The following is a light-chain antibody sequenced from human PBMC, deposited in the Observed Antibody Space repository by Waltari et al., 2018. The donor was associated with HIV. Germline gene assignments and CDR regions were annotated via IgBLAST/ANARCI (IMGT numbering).Light chain of an antibody. J-gene: IGLJ2*01. CDR2: ENY. CDR3: GSWDSSLSAVL. CDR1: SSNIGGNY. V-gene: IGLV1-51*02. Sequence: QSVLTQPPSVSAAPGQKVTISCSGSSSNIGGNYVSWYQQFPGTAPKLLSYENYERPPGIPERFSGCKDGTSATLGITGLQTGDEAHYFCGSWDSSLSAVLFGGGTKLTVL.